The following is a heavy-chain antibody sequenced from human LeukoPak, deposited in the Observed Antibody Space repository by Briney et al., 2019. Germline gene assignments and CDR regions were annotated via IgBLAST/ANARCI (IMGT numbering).Heavy chain of an antibody. CDR3: ARGQGPRMGSSWYYFDY. Sequence: GGSLRLSCAASGFTVSNNYMSWVRQAPGKGLEWVSIIYSGGITYYADSVKGRFTISRDNAKNSLYLQMNSLRAEDTAVYYCARGQGPRMGSSWYYFDYWGQGTLVTVSS. CDR2: IYSGGIT. V-gene: IGHV3-53*01. J-gene: IGHJ4*02. CDR1: GFTVSNNY. D-gene: IGHD6-13*01.